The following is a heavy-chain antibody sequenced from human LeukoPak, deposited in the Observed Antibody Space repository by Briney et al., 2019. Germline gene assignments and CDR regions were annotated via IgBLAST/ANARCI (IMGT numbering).Heavy chain of an antibody. D-gene: IGHD1-26*01. Sequence: SETLSLTCTVSGGSINIYYWSWIRQPPGKGLEWIGYIHYTGSTNYNASLKSRVTISVDTSKNQFSLRLTSVTAADTAIYYCARGLLGATRAFDMWGQGTMVIVSS. CDR3: ARGLLGATRAFDM. CDR2: IHYTGST. CDR1: GGSINIYY. J-gene: IGHJ3*02. V-gene: IGHV4-59*01.